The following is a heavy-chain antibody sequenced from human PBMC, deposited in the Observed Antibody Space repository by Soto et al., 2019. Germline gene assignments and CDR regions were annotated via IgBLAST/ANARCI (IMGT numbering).Heavy chain of an antibody. D-gene: IGHD3-10*01. CDR1: GYTFNRYA. CDR3: ARGYTNYYGSGTYYRPY. J-gene: IGHJ4*02. Sequence: GASVKVSCKASGYTFNRYAISWVRQAPGQGLEWMGWISAYNGNTNYAQKLQGRVTMTTDTSTSTAYMELRSLRSDDTAVYYCARGYTNYYGSGTYYRPYWGQGTLVTVSS. V-gene: IGHV1-18*01. CDR2: ISAYNGNT.